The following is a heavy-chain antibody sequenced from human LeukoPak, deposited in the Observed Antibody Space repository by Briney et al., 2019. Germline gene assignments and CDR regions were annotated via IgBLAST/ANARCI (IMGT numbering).Heavy chain of an antibody. CDR2: IKQDGSEE. V-gene: IGHV3-7*01. CDR1: GFTFSSYN. Sequence: PGGSLRLSCAASGFTFSSYNMNWVRQAPGKGLEWVANIKQDGSEEYYVDSVKGRFTVSRDNAKNSLYLQMNSLRAEDTAVYYCASWVGRDYWGQGTLVTVSS. D-gene: IGHD2-15*01. J-gene: IGHJ4*02. CDR3: ASWVGRDY.